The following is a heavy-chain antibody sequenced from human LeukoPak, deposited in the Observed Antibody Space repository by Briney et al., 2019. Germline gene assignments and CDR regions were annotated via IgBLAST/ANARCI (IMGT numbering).Heavy chain of an antibody. CDR2: TYYRSKWYN. J-gene: IGHJ2*01. D-gene: IGHD3/OR15-3a*01. CDR3: VRDRKDWDWYFDL. Sequence: SQTLSLTCAISGDSVSSNSAAWTRIRQSPSRGLEWLGRTYYRSKWYNDYAVSVKSRITINPDTSKNQFSLQLNSVTPEDTAVYYCVRDRKDWDWYFDLWGRGTLVTVSS. V-gene: IGHV6-1*01. CDR1: GDSVSSNSAA.